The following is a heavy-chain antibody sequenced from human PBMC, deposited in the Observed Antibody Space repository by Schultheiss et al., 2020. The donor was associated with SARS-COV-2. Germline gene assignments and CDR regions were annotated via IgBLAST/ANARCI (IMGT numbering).Heavy chain of an antibody. CDR1: GGSFSGYY. CDR2: ISYDGSNK. Sequence: LSLTCAVYGGSFSGYYWSWIRQPPGKGLEWVAVISYDGSNKYYADSVKGRFTISRDNSKNTLYLQMNSLRAEDTAVYYCARGEYDSGGWYFDYWGQGTLVTVSS. CDR3: ARGEYDSGGWYFDY. J-gene: IGHJ4*02. V-gene: IGHV3-30*03. D-gene: IGHD3-22*01.